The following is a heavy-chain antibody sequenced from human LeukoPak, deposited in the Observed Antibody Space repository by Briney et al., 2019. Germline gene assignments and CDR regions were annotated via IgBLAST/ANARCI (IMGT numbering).Heavy chain of an antibody. J-gene: IGHJ4*02. D-gene: IGHD5-12*01. Sequence: GGSLRLSCAASGFTFSSYSMNWVRQAPGKGLEWVSSISSSSSYIYYADSVKGRFTISRDNAKSSLYLQMNSLRAEDTAVYYCARDPGVVATGDWGQGTLVTVSS. CDR3: ARDPGVVATGD. CDR1: GFTFSSYS. V-gene: IGHV3-21*01. CDR2: ISSSSSYI.